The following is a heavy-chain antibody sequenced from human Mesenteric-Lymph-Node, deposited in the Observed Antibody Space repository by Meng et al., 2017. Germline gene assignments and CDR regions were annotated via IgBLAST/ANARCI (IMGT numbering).Heavy chain of an antibody. Sequence: GGSLRLSCAASGFTFSSYEMHWVRQVTGKGLEWISAIGIAGDTYYPDSVKGRFSSSRENGKNSFYLQMNSLRAEDTAVYFCARGRSPVMMDYWGQGTLVTVSS. V-gene: IGHV3-13*01. J-gene: IGHJ4*02. CDR3: ARGRSPVMMDY. D-gene: IGHD3-16*01. CDR1: GFTFSSYE. CDR2: IGIAGDT.